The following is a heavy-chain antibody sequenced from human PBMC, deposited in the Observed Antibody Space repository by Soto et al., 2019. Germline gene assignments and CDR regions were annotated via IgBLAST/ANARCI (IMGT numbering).Heavy chain of an antibody. CDR1: GFSFSYSA. V-gene: IGHV3-23*01. CDR3: LRETKKSFEG. J-gene: IGHJ3*01. CDR2: ISGNGGFT. Sequence: GGSLRLSCAASGFSFSYSAMSWSRQAPGKGRECVSGISGNGGFTYYADSVKGRFIISRDNSKDTVDLQMNSLRADDTSVEDALRETKKSFEGWGQATVITVAS.